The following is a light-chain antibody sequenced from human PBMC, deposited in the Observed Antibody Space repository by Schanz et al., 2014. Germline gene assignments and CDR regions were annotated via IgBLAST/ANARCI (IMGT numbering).Light chain of an antibody. Sequence: DIRMTQSPSTLSASAGDRVTITCRASQSISSWLAWYQQKPGKAPKLLIYEASNLESGVPSRFSGSGSGTEFTLTISSLQPDDFATYYCQQSYSTPRTFGQGTKVEIK. V-gene: IGKV1-5*03. CDR2: EAS. CDR1: QSISSW. J-gene: IGKJ1*01. CDR3: QQSYSTPRT.